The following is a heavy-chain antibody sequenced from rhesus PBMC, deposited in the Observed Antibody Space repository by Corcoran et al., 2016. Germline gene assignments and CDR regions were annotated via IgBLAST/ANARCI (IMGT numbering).Heavy chain of an antibody. Sequence: QLQLQESGPGLVKPSETLSVTCAVSGGSISSSYWSWIRQAPGKGLEWIGYIYGSGSSTNYNPSLKSRVTLSGDTSKNQLSLKLSSVTSADTAVYYCAKQLYSGSWSLCDYWGQGVLVTVSS. CDR2: IYGSGSST. CDR3: AKQLYSGSWSLCDY. D-gene: IGHD6-25*01. J-gene: IGHJ4*01. CDR1: GGSISSSY. V-gene: IGHV4-169*01.